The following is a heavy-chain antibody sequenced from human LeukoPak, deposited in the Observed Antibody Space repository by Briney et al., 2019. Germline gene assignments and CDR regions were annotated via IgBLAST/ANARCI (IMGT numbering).Heavy chain of an antibody. V-gene: IGHV3-74*01. D-gene: IGHD3-22*01. J-gene: IGHJ4*02. CDR1: GFTFSSYW. CDR2: INSAGSST. CDR3: VRVREPHYYDSSGSLAY. Sequence: QSGGSLRLSFAASGFTFSSYWMRWVRQSPGKGLVWVSRINSAGSSTIYADPVKGRFTISRDNAKNTLYLQMDSLRAEDTAVYYCVRVREPHYYDSSGSLAYWGQGALVTVSS.